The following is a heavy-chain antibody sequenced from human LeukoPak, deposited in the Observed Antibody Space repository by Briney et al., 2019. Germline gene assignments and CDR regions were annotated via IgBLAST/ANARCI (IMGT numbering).Heavy chain of an antibody. CDR2: IYYSGST. V-gene: IGHV4-59*01. CDR1: GGSISSYY. D-gene: IGHD5-18*01. J-gene: IGHJ4*02. CDR3: ARGGYSYGYDDDFDY. Sequence: SETLYLTCTVSGGSISSYYWSWIRQPPGKGLEWIGYIYYSGSTNYNPSLKSRVTISVDTAKNQFSLKLSSVTAADTAVYYCARGGYSYGYDDDFDYWGQGTVVTVSS.